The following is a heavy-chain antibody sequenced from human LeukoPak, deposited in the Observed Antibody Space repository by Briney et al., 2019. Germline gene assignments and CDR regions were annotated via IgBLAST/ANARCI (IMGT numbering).Heavy chain of an antibody. V-gene: IGHV1-69*06. CDR3: AQMKEQWLVVGVIDY. CDR1: GGTFSSYA. D-gene: IGHD6-19*01. CDR2: IIPIFGTA. Sequence: SVKVSCKASGGTFSSYAISWVRQAPGQGLEWMGGIIPIFGTANYAQKFQGRVTITADKSTSTAYMELSSLRVEDTAEYYCAQMKEQWLVVGVIDYWGQGTLVTVSS. J-gene: IGHJ4*02.